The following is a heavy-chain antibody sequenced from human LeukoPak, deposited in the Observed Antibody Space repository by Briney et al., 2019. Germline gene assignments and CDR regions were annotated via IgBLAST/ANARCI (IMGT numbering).Heavy chain of an antibody. V-gene: IGHV3-15*01. J-gene: IGHJ2*01. Sequence: GGSLRLSCAASGFTFSSYAMSWVRQAPRKGLEWVGRIKSRTDGGTTDYAAPVKGRFTISRDDSKNTLYLQMNSLKTEDTAVYYCTRQQLVFDLWGRGTLVTVSS. D-gene: IGHD6-13*01. CDR1: GFTFSSYA. CDR2: IKSRTDGGTT. CDR3: TRQQLVFDL.